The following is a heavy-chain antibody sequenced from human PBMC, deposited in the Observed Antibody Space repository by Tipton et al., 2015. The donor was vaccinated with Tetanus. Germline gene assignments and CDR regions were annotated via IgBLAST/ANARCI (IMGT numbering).Heavy chain of an antibody. CDR3: ARDSAWSLDY. V-gene: IGHV3-7*03. D-gene: IGHD1-26*01. J-gene: IGHJ4*02. CDR2: IKADGSEK. CDR1: GITISRSW. Sequence: SLRLSCAASGITISRSWMNWVRQAPGKGLEWVASIKADGSEKHYVGSLKGRFTISRDNAQNSVYLQMNSLRAEDTAVYYCARDSAWSLDYWGPGTLVTVSS.